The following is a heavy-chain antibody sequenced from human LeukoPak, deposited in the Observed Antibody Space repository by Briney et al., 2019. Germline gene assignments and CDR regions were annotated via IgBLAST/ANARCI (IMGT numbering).Heavy chain of an antibody. D-gene: IGHD2-15*01. CDR3: ARTVCGGGSCYFSPQHMFDY. Sequence: SVKVSCKASGGTFSSYAISWVRQAPGQGLEWMGRIIPILGIANYAQKFQGRVTITADKSTSTAYMELSSLRSEDPAVYYCARTVCGGGSCYFSPQHMFDYWGQGTLVTVSS. J-gene: IGHJ4*02. V-gene: IGHV1-69*04. CDR2: IIPILGIA. CDR1: GGTFSSYA.